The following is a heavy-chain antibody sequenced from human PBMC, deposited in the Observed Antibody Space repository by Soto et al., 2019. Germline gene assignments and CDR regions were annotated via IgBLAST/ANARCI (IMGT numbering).Heavy chain of an antibody. CDR2: MNPNSGNT. D-gene: IGHD2-2*01. Sequence: QVQLVQSGAEVKKPGASVKVSCKASGYTFTSYDINWARQATGQGLEWMGWMNPNSGNTGYAQKFQGRVTMTRNTSISTAYMELSSLRSEDTAVYYCARRDCSSTSCPDGMDVWGQGTTVTVSS. V-gene: IGHV1-8*01. CDR1: GYTFTSYD. CDR3: ARRDCSSTSCPDGMDV. J-gene: IGHJ6*02.